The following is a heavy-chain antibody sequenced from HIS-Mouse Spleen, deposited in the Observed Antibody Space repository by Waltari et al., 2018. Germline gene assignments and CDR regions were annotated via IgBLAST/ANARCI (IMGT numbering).Heavy chain of an antibody. CDR3: AREIPYSSSWYDWYFDL. D-gene: IGHD6-13*01. CDR1: GCSISSSSYY. J-gene: IGHJ2*01. Sequence: QLQLQESGPGLVKPSETLSLTCTVSGCSISSSSYYWGWIRQPPGKGLEWIGSIDYSGRTSAKPSLKSRVTISVDTSKNQFSLKLSSVTAADTAVYYCAREIPYSSSWYDWYFDLWGRGTLVTVSS. CDR2: IDYSGRT. V-gene: IGHV4-39*07.